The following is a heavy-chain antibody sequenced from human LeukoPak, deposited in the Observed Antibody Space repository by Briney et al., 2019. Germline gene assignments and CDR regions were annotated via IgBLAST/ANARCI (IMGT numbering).Heavy chain of an antibody. CDR2: IMPMNGVT. V-gene: IGHV1-2*02. J-gene: IGHJ6*03. Sequence: ASVTVSCTTSVYTFTGHYMHWVRHAPAQGRQWMGWIMPMNGVTHYALKFQGRVTMTSDTSSSTAYMELSSLKSDDTVVYYCVRGRVTMIVVVITHYYMDVWGKGTTVNVSS. CDR1: VYTFTGHY. CDR3: VRGRVTMIVVVITHYYMDV. D-gene: IGHD3-22*01.